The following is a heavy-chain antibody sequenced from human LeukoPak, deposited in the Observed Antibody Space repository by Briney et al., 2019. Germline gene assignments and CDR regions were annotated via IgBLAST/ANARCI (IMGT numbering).Heavy chain of an antibody. V-gene: IGHV1-18*01. CDR2: ISAYNGNT. D-gene: IGHD3-3*01. Sequence: ASVKVSCKASGYTFTSYGISWVRQAPGQGLEWMGWISAYNGNTNYAQKLQGRVTMTTDISTSTAYMELRSLRSDDTAVYYCAREGHPYYDFWSGYYRGPLDYWGQGTLVTVSS. J-gene: IGHJ4*02. CDR3: AREGHPYYDFWSGYYRGPLDY. CDR1: GYTFTSYG.